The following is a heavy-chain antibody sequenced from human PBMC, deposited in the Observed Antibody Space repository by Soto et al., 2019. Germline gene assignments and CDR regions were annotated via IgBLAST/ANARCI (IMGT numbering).Heavy chain of an antibody. CDR3: TRGQTLGSGGCDY. CDR1: GGTFSSYA. D-gene: IGHD3-10*01. CDR2: IIPIFGTA. V-gene: IGHV1-69*06. J-gene: IGHJ4*02. Sequence: QVQLVQSGAEVKKPGSSVKVSCKASGGTFSSYAISWVRQAPGQGLEWMGGIIPIFGTANYAHKFQGRVTIPAHKSMITAYVKRSSLRGEDKAMSYCTRGQTLGSGGCDYWGQGTLVIVAS.